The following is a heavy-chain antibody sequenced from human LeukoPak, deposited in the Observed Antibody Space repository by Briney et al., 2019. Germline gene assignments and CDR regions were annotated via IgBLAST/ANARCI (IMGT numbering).Heavy chain of an antibody. J-gene: IGHJ6*02. Sequence: ASVKVSCKASGYTFTSYYLHWVRQAPGQGLEWMGIINPSGGSTTYAQKFQGRVTMTRDTSTSTVYMELSSLRSEDTAVYYCARDTTVMTHYYYYGMDVWGQGTTVTVPS. CDR3: ARDTTVMTHYYYYGMDV. D-gene: IGHD4-17*01. CDR2: INPSGGST. CDR1: GYTFTSYY. V-gene: IGHV1-46*01.